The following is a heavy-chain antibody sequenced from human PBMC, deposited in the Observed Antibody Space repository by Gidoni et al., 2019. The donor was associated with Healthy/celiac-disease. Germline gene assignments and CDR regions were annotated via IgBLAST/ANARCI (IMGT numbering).Heavy chain of an antibody. CDR2: ISSSSVYI. Sequence: EVQLVESGGGLVKPGGSLRLSCAASGLTSRSSSMTGGRQAQGKGLEWVSSISSSSVYIYYADSVKGRFTISRDNAKNSLYLQMNSLRAEDTAVYYCARDREYSSSSGNYYYYGMDVWGQGTTVTVSS. V-gene: IGHV3-21*01. D-gene: IGHD6-6*01. J-gene: IGHJ6*02. CDR1: GLTSRSSS. CDR3: ARDREYSSSSGNYYYYGMDV.